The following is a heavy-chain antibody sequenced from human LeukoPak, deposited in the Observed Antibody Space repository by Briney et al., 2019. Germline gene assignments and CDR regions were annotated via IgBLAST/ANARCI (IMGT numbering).Heavy chain of an antibody. V-gene: IGHV3-73*01. D-gene: IGHD3-22*01. J-gene: IGHJ4*02. CDR2: IRSKANSYAT. Sequence: GGSLKLSCAASGFTFSGSAMHWVRQASGKGLEWVGRIRSKANSYATAYAASVKGRFTISRDDSKNTAYLQMNSLKTEDTAVYYCTRRCSRTDYYDSSGCLDWGQGTLVTVSS. CDR3: TRRCSRTDYYDSSGCLD. CDR1: GFTFSGSA.